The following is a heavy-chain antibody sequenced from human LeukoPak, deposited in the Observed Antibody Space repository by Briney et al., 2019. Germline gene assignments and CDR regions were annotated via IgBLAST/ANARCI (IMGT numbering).Heavy chain of an antibody. V-gene: IGHV4-30-4*01. CDR1: GGFINSGDYY. CDR3: ARGEAFDV. J-gene: IGHJ3*01. CDR2: VYYTGNT. Sequence: SETLSLTCTVSGGFINSGDYYWNWIRQPPGKGLEWIGYVYYTGNTFYSPSLNSRVTISVDTSKNQFSLKLTSVTAADTAVYYCARGEAFDVWGQGTMFVVSS.